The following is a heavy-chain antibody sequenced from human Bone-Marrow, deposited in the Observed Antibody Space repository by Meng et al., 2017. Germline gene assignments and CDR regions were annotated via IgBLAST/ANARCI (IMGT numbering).Heavy chain of an antibody. CDR3: ARDHRSYYDSSGYYTNDAFDI. V-gene: IGHV3-7*01. D-gene: IGHD3-22*01. CDR2: IKQDGSEK. J-gene: IGHJ3*02. CDR1: GGSISSYY. Sequence: ETLSLTCTVSGGSISSYYWSWIRQPAGKGLEWVANIKQDGSEKYYVDSVKGRFTISRDNAKKSLYLQMNSLRAEDTAVYYCARDHRSYYDSSGYYTNDAFDIWGQGTMVTVSS.